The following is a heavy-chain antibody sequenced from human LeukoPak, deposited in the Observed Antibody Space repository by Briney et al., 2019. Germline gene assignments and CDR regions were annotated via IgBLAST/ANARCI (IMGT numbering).Heavy chain of an antibody. CDR3: ARAPMIAVAGTKGFDP. CDR2: INPSGGST. Sequence: GASVKVSCKASGYTFTSYYMHWVRQAPGQGLEWMGIINPSGGSTSYAQKFQGRVTMTRDTSTSTVYMELSSLRSEDTAVYYCARAPMIAVAGTKGFDPWGQGTLVTVSS. J-gene: IGHJ5*02. D-gene: IGHD6-13*01. CDR1: GYTFTSYY. V-gene: IGHV1-46*01.